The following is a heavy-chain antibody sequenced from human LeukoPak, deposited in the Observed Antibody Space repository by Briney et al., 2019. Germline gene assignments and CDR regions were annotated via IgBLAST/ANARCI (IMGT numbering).Heavy chain of an antibody. D-gene: IGHD6-13*01. CDR2: ISSSSTYI. CDR1: GFTFSSYS. V-gene: IGHV3-21*01. J-gene: IGHJ4*02. Sequence: GGSLRLSCAASGFTFSSYSMNWVRQAPGKGLEWVSSISSSSTYIYYADSVKGRFTISRDNAKNSLYLQMNSLRAEDTAVYYCARDRLIIAANFDYWGQGTLVTVSS. CDR3: ARDRLIIAANFDY.